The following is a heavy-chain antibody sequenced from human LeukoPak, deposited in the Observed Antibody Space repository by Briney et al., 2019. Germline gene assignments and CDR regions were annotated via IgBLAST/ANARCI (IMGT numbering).Heavy chain of an antibody. Sequence: SETLSLTCAVYGGSFSGYYWSWIRQSPGKGLEWIGDIYYSGSTKYNPSLKSRVTISLDTSKNQFSLKLSSVTAADTAVYYCARGGINNWFDPWGQGTLVTVSS. D-gene: IGHD3-16*01. CDR3: ARGGINNWFDP. V-gene: IGHV4-59*01. J-gene: IGHJ5*02. CDR1: GGSFSGYY. CDR2: IYYSGST.